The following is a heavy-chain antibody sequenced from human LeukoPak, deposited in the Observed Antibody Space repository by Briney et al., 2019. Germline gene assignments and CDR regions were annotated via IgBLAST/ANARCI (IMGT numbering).Heavy chain of an antibody. CDR1: GFTFSNYW. V-gene: IGHV3-7*01. J-gene: IGHJ4*02. CDR2: INQDGSEK. D-gene: IGHD2-15*01. CDR3: ASRSSVAASGPG. Sequence: PGGSLRLSCAASGFTFSNYWMSWVRQAPGKGLEWVANINQDGSEKYYVDSVKGRFTISRDNAKNSLYLQMSSLRAEDTALYYCASRSSVAASGPGWGQGTLVTVSS.